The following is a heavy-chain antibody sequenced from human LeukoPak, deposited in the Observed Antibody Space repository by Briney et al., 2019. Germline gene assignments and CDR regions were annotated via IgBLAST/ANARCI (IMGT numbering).Heavy chain of an antibody. D-gene: IGHD6-13*01. V-gene: IGHV4-39*07. CDR3: AREPILPHGDEGSSWYYHFDY. CDR1: GGSISSSSYY. Sequence: SETLSLTCTVSGGSISSSSYYWGWIRQPPGKGLEWIGSIYYSGSTYYNPSLKSRVTISVDTSKNQFSLKLSSVTAADTAVYYCAREPILPHGDEGSSWYYHFDYWGQGTLVTVSS. CDR2: IYYSGST. J-gene: IGHJ4*02.